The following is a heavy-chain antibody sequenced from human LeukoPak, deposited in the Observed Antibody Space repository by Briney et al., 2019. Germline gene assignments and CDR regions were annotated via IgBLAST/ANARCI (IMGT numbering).Heavy chain of an antibody. CDR2: ISAYNGNT. Sequence: ASVKVSCKASGYTFSRYGISWVRQAPGQGLEWMGWISAYNGNTKLAQKLQGRVTMTTDTSTSTAHMEVRSLRSDDTAVYYCARDGYYDSTGYYYQEDIDYWGQGTLVTVSS. J-gene: IGHJ4*02. D-gene: IGHD3-22*01. V-gene: IGHV1-18*01. CDR1: GYTFSRYG. CDR3: ARDGYYDSTGYYYQEDIDY.